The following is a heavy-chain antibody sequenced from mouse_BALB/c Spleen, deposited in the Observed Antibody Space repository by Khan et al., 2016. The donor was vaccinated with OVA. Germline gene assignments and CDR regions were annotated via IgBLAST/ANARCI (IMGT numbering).Heavy chain of an antibody. CDR2: INPYDAGT. V-gene: IGHV1S136*01. D-gene: IGHD1-1*01. Sequence: VQLQQSGPELVEPGASVKMSCKASGYTFTNYVMHWVKQKPGQGLEWIAYINPYDAGTRYTEKFKGKATLPSDISSTTPSMELSSLSSEDSSVYDWAREASSLDVSFAYWGQGTLVTVSA. CDR1: GYTFTNYV. J-gene: IGHJ3*01. CDR3: AREASSLDVSFAY.